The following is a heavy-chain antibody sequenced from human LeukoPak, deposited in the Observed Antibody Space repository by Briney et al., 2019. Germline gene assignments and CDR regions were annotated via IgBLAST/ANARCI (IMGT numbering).Heavy chain of an antibody. D-gene: IGHD3-22*01. CDR1: GFTFSSYW. CDR3: AKGQIAGYDSSGSIDY. J-gene: IGHJ4*02. Sequence: GGSLRLSCAASGFTFSSYWMSWVRQAPGKGLEWVANIKQDGSEKYYVDSVKGRFTISRDNSKNTLYLQMNSLRAEDTAVYYCAKGQIAGYDSSGSIDYWGQGTLVTVSS. CDR2: IKQDGSEK. V-gene: IGHV3-7*03.